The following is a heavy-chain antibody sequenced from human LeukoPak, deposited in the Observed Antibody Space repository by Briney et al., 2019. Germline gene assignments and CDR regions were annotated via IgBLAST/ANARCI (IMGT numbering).Heavy chain of an antibody. V-gene: IGHV3-30*02. D-gene: IGHD6-19*01. Sequence: GGSLRLPCAVSGIIFSSYGIHWVRQAPGKGLEWVAFIRYDGTNKYYADSVKGRFTISRDNSKNTLYLQMNSLRAEDTAVYYCAKVGSGWYGVDYWGQGTLVTVSS. CDR3: AKVGSGWYGVDY. CDR1: GIIFSSYG. J-gene: IGHJ4*02. CDR2: IRYDGTNK.